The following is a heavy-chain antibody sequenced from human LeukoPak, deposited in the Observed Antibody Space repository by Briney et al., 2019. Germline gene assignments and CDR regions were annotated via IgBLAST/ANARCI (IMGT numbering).Heavy chain of an antibody. CDR2: INHSGST. J-gene: IGHJ6*02. D-gene: IGHD2-15*01. Sequence: SETLSLTCAVYGGSFSGYYWSWIRQPPGKGLEWIGEINHSGSTNYNPSLKGRVTISVDTSKNQFSLKLSSVTAADTAVYYCARGVVVVAATPYYYYGMDVWGQGTTVTVSS. V-gene: IGHV4-34*01. CDR3: ARGVVVVAATPYYYYGMDV. CDR1: GGSFSGYY.